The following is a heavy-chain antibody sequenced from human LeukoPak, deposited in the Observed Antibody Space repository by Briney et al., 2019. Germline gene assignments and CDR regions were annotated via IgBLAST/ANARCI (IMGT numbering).Heavy chain of an antibody. CDR2: ISGSGGST. D-gene: IGHD2-2*01. CDR1: GFTFSSYA. Sequence: GGSLRLSCAASGFTFSSYAMSWVRQAPGKGLEWVSAISGSGGSTYYADSVKGRFTISRDNSKNTLYLQMNSLRAEDTAVYYWARMAYSVGVPAATSTTFDYFGQGTLVTVSS. V-gene: IGHV3-23*01. J-gene: IGHJ4*02. CDR3: ARMAYSVGVPAATSTTFDY.